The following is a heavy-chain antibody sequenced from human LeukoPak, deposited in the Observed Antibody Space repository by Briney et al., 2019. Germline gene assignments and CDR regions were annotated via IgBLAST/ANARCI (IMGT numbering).Heavy chain of an antibody. Sequence: PSETLSLTCTVSGGSISSYYWSWIRQPPGKGLEWIGYIYYSGSTNYNPSLKSRATISLDTSRSQFSLMLSSVTAADTAIYYCARHSFARPFDSWGQGTLVTVSS. J-gene: IGHJ4*02. CDR3: ARHSFARPFDS. CDR1: GGSISSYY. D-gene: IGHD6-6*01. V-gene: IGHV4-59*08. CDR2: IYYSGST.